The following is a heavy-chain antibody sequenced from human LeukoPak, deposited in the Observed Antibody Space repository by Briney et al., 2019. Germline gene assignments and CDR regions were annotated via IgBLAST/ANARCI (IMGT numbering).Heavy chain of an antibody. D-gene: IGHD5-12*01. CDR1: GYTFTGYY. CDR3: AREEYIVATRGALRWFDP. J-gene: IGHJ5*02. CDR2: INPNSGGT. Sequence: GASVKVSCKASGYTFTGYYMHWVRQAPGQGLEWMGWINPNSGGTNYAQKFQGRVTMTRDTSISTAYMELSRLRSDDTAVYYCAREEYIVATRGALRWFDPWGQGTPVTVSS. V-gene: IGHV1-2*02.